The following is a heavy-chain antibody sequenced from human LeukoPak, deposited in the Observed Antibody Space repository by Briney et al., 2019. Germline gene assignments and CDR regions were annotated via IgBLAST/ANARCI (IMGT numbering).Heavy chain of an antibody. D-gene: IGHD6-13*01. V-gene: IGHV3-23*01. J-gene: IGHJ4*02. CDR3: AKGTGIAAPWLNDFDY. CDR1: GFTFSSYA. CDR2: ISGSGGST. Sequence: PGGSLRLSCAASGFTFSSYAMSWVRQAPGKGLEWVSAISGSGGSTYYADSVKGRFTISRDSSKNTLYLQMNSLRAEDTAVYYCAKGTGIAAPWLNDFDYWGQGTLVTVSS.